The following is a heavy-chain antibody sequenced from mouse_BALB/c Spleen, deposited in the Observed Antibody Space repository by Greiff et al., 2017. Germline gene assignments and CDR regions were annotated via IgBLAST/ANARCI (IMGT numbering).Heavy chain of an antibody. J-gene: IGHJ2*01. CDR2: IRNKANGYTT. CDR3: ARDIEGLGRND. CDR1: GFTFTDYY. V-gene: IGHV7-3*02. D-gene: IGHD4-1*01. Sequence: EVKLMESGGGLVQPGGSLRLSCATSGFTFTDYYMSWVRQPPGKALEWLGFIRNKANGYTTEYSASVKGRFTISRDNSQSILYLQMNTLRAEDSATYYCARDIEGLGRNDWGQGTTLTVSS.